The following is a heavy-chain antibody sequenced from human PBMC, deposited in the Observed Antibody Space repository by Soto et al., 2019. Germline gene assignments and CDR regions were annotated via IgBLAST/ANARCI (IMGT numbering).Heavy chain of an antibody. CDR3: ARAYYDILTGYYNADAFDI. Sequence: PSETLSLTCTVSGGSISSSSYYWGWIRQPPGKGLEWIGSIYYSGSTYYNPSLKSRVTISVDTSKNQFSLKLSSVTAADTAVYYCARAYYDILTGYYNADAFDIWGQGTMVTVSS. V-gene: IGHV4-39*01. CDR1: GGSISSSSYY. J-gene: IGHJ3*02. D-gene: IGHD3-9*01. CDR2: IYYSGST.